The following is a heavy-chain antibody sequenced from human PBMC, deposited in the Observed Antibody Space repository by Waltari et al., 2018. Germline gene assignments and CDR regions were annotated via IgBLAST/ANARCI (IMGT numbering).Heavy chain of an antibody. CDR2: IYYSGST. Sequence: QVQLQESGPGLVKPSQTLSLTCTVSGGSISRGGYYWRWIRQQPGKGLECIGDIYYSGSTYDNPSLKSRVTISVDTSKNQFSLKLSSVTAADTAVYYCARVGGYSYSFDYWGQGTLVTVSS. CDR3: ARVGGYSYSFDY. D-gene: IGHD5-18*01. V-gene: IGHV4-31*03. CDR1: GGSISRGGYY. J-gene: IGHJ4*02.